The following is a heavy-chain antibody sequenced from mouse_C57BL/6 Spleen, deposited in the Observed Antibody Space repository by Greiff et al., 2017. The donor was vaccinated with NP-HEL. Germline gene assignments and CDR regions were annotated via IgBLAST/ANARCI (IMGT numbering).Heavy chain of an antibody. CDR3: AIGGYYYGSSPYFDY. V-gene: IGHV1-22*01. D-gene: IGHD1-1*01. CDR1: GYTFTDYN. J-gene: IGHJ2*01. CDR2: INPNNGGT. Sequence: DVQLQESGPELVKPGASVKMSCKASGYTFTDYNMHWVKQSHGKSLEWIGYINPNNGGTSYNQKFKGKATLTVNKSSSTAYMELRSLTSEDSAVYYCAIGGYYYGSSPYFDYWGQGTTLTVSS.